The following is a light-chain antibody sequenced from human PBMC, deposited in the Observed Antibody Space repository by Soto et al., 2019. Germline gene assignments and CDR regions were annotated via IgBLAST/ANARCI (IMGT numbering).Light chain of an antibody. CDR2: EIS. CDR3: MQATQFPIT. CDR1: QSLVPSNGDTY. J-gene: IGKJ5*01. V-gene: IGKV2-24*01. Sequence: DIVMTQTPLSSPVTLGQPASISCRSSQSLVPSNGDTYLSWLQQRPGRPPRLLIYEISKRFSGVPDRFSGSGAGTDFTLKISKVEAEDVAVYYCMQATQFPITFGQGTRLDIK.